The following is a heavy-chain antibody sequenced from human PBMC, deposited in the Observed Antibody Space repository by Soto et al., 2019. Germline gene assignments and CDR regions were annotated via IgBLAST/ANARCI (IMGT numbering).Heavy chain of an antibody. Sequence: GASVKVSCKASGYTFTSYAMHWVRQAPGQRLEWMGWINAGNGNKKYSQKFQGRVTITRDTSASTAYMELSSLRSEDTAVYYCARLIGYCISTSCRNDAFDIWGQGTMVTVSS. D-gene: IGHD2-2*01. V-gene: IGHV1-3*01. CDR3: ARLIGYCISTSCRNDAFDI. CDR1: GYTFTSYA. CDR2: INAGNGNK. J-gene: IGHJ3*02.